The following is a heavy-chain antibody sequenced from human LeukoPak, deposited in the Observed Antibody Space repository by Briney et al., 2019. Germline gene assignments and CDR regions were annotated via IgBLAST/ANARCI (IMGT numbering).Heavy chain of an antibody. D-gene: IGHD3-10*01. CDR3: ARSITMVRGNAFDI. CDR2: IIPILGIA. CDR1: GGTFSSYA. J-gene: IGHJ3*02. V-gene: IGHV1-69*04. Sequence: ASVKVSCKASGGTFSSYAISWVRQAPGQGLEWMGRIIPILGIANYAQKFQGRVTITADKSTSTAYMELSSLRSEDTAVYYCARSITMVRGNAFDIWGQGTMVTVSS.